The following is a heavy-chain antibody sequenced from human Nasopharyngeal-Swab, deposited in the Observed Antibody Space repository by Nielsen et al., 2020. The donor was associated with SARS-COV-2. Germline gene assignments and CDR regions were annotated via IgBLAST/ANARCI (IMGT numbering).Heavy chain of an antibody. J-gene: IGHJ4*02. CDR1: GYSISSGYY. V-gene: IGHV4-61*01. CDR2: IYYSGST. CDR3: ARRHPSRYFDY. Sequence: SETLSLTCTVSGYSISSGYYWGWIRQPPGKGLEWIGYIYYSGSTNYNPSLKSRVTISVDTSKNQFSLRLSSVTAADTAVYYCARRHPSRYFDYWGQGTLVTVSS.